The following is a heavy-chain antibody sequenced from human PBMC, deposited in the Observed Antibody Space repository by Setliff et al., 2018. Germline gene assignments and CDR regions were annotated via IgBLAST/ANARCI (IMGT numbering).Heavy chain of an antibody. CDR1: GFTFSTYG. D-gene: IGHD6-25*01. J-gene: IGHJ4*02. CDR3: VRDTTSGWMLTN. V-gene: IGHV3-48*04. Sequence: LRLSCAASGFTFSTYGLNWVRQAPGKGLEWISYLNNDGTTIYYADSVRGRFTISRDNARDSLYLQMNSLRAEDTAVHYCVRDTTSGWMLTNWGQGTLVTVSS. CDR2: LNNDGTTI.